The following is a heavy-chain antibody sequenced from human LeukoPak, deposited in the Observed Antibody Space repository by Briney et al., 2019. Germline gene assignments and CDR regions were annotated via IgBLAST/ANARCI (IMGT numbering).Heavy chain of an antibody. V-gene: IGHV1-18*01. J-gene: IGHJ4*02. CDR3: ARRDPAAIFDY. Sequence: GASVKVSCKASGYTFSSYGISWVRQAPGQGLQWMGWISAYNGNTNYAQKYQDRVTMTTDTSTSTAYMELRSLRSDDTAVYYCARRDPAAIFDYWGQGTLVTVSS. D-gene: IGHD2-2*02. CDR2: ISAYNGNT. CDR1: GYTFSSYG.